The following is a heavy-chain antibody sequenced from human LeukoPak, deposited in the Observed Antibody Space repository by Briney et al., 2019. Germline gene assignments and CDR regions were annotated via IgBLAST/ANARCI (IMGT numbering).Heavy chain of an antibody. V-gene: IGHV3-49*04. CDR1: VFTFGDSA. D-gene: IGHD5-18*01. CDR2: IRSKAYGGTT. J-gene: IGHJ4*02. Sequence: GGSLRLFCTVSVFTFGDSAMSWVRQAPGKGLEGVGFIRSKAYGGTTEYAASVKGRFTISRDDSKSIGYLQMNSLKTEDTAVFYCTRGGDTAMGFGYWGQGTLVTVSS. CDR3: TRGGDTAMGFGY.